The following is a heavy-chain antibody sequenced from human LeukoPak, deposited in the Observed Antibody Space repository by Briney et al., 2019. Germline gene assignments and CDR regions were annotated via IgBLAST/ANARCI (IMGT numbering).Heavy chain of an antibody. CDR3: ARGGSIAVVVAPAPNSFDI. Sequence: AASVKLSCTASGYTFTSSYIHWVRQAPGQGLEWMGKINPSGGSTNYAQKFQGRVTMTRDTSTSTVYLELSSLRSDDTAVYYCARGGSIAVVVAPAPNSFDIWGQGTLVTVSS. J-gene: IGHJ3*02. D-gene: IGHD2-15*01. V-gene: IGHV1-46*01. CDR1: GYTFTSSY. CDR2: INPSGGST.